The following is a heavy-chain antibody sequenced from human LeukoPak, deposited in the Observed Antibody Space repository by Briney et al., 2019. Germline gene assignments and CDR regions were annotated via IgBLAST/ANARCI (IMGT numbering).Heavy chain of an antibody. V-gene: IGHV4-59*01. Sequence: SETLSLTCTFSGGSFSPAHWSWIRQPPGKGLEWIGVICDNGDTDYNPSLKSRVTISVDTSKSQFSLKLSSLAAADTAVYYCATGRDPYKTGHWGQGTLVTVSS. D-gene: IGHD5-24*01. CDR1: GGSFSPAH. CDR3: ATGRDPYKTGH. CDR2: ICDNGDT. J-gene: IGHJ4*02.